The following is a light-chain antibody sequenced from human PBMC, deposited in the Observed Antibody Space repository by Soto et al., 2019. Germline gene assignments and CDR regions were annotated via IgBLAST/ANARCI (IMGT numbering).Light chain of an antibody. V-gene: IGKV1-39*01. CDR2: GSF. J-gene: IGKJ2*01. CDR1: QSISNF. CDR3: QQSYNTPYT. Sequence: DIQMTQSPSSLSVSVGDRVTITCRTSQSISNFLHWYQQKPGKAPKLLIYGSFNMHSGVPSRFSGSGSGRNFTLTISGLQPEDFATYFCQQSYNTPYTVGQGTKLEIK.